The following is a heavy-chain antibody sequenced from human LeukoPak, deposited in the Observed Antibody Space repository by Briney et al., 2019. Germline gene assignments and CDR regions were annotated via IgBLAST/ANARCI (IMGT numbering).Heavy chain of an antibody. CDR2: FDPEDGET. CDR3: ATAGYYDYVWGSLDY. Sequence: GASVKVSCKVSGYTLTELSMHWVRQAPGKGLEWMGGFDPEDGETIYAQKFQGRVTMTEDTSTDTAYMELSSLRSEGTAVYYCATAGYYDYVWGSLDYWGQGTLVTVSS. J-gene: IGHJ4*02. V-gene: IGHV1-24*01. CDR1: GYTLTELS. D-gene: IGHD3-16*01.